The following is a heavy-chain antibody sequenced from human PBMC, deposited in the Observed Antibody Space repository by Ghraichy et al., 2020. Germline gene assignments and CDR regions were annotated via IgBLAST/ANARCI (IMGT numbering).Heavy chain of an antibody. CDR2: IYYSGST. D-gene: IGHD2-15*01. Sequence: GSLRLSCTVSGGSVSSGSYYWSWIRQPPGKGLEWIGYIYYSGSTNYNPSLKSRVTISVDTSKNQFSLKLSSVTAADTAVYYCARGGMGVVVVAATYYYYGMDVWGQGTTVTVSS. CDR1: GGSVSSGSYY. V-gene: IGHV4-61*01. CDR3: ARGGMGVVVVAATYYYYGMDV. J-gene: IGHJ6*02.